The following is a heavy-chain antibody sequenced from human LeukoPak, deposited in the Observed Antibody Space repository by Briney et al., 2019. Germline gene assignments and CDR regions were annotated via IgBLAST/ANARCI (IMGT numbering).Heavy chain of an antibody. Sequence: SETLSLTCTVSGGSISSSSYYWGWIRQPPGKGLEWIGSIYYSGSTYYNPSLKSRVTISVDTSKNQFSLKLSSVTAADTAVYYCASLRSSSYHLEGWFGPWGQGTLVTVSS. CDR3: ASLRSSSYHLEGWFGP. J-gene: IGHJ5*02. D-gene: IGHD2-15*01. CDR2: IYYSGST. V-gene: IGHV4-39*01. CDR1: GGSISSSSYY.